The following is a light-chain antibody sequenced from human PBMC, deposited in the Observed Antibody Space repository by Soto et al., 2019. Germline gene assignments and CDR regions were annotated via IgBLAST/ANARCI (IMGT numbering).Light chain of an antibody. CDR2: GAS. Sequence: EVVLTQSPGTLSLSPGDRATLSCRASQSIGSSYLAWYQQKPGKAPRLLIYGASSRATGIPDRFSGGGSGTDFSLTISRLDPEDFAVYYCQQYSSSPITFRQGKRLEI. CDR3: QQYSSSPIT. J-gene: IGKJ5*01. V-gene: IGKV3-20*01. CDR1: QSIGSSY.